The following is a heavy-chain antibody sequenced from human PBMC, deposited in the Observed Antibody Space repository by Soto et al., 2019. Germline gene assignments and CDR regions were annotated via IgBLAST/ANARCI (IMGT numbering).Heavy chain of an antibody. V-gene: IGHV3-33*01. Sequence: GGSLRLSCAASGFTFSSYGMHLVRQAPGKGLEWVAVIWYDGSNKYYADSVKGRFTISRDNSKNTLYLQMNSLRAEDTAVYYCAREIETDYYYYYYMDVWGKGTTVTVSS. CDR2: IWYDGSNK. CDR1: GFTFSSYG. CDR3: AREIETDYYYYYYMDV. J-gene: IGHJ6*03.